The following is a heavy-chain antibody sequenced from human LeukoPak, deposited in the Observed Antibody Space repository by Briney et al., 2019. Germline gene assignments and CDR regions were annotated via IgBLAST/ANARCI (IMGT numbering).Heavy chain of an antibody. V-gene: IGHV4-59*08. Sequence: SETLSLTCTVSGGSISSYYWSWIRQPPGKGLEWIGYIYDSGSTNYNPSLKSRVTISVDTSKNQFSLKLNSVTAADTAVCYCARGDNWNYYLDYWGQGTLVTVSS. D-gene: IGHD1-7*01. CDR3: ARGDNWNYYLDY. J-gene: IGHJ4*02. CDR2: IYDSGST. CDR1: GGSISSYY.